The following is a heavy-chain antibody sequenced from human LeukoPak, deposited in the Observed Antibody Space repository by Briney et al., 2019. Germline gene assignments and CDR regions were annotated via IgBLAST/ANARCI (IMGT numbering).Heavy chain of an antibody. CDR3: ARDRGITMIVVVTPYYMDV. D-gene: IGHD3-22*01. V-gene: IGHV3-7*01. CDR1: GFTFSSYW. Sequence: PGGSLRLSCAASGFTFSSYWMSWVRQAPGKGLEWVANIKQDGSEKYYVDSVKGRFTISRDNAKNSLYLQMNSLRAEDTAVYYCARDRGITMIVVVTPYYMDVWGKGTTVTVSS. J-gene: IGHJ6*03. CDR2: IKQDGSEK.